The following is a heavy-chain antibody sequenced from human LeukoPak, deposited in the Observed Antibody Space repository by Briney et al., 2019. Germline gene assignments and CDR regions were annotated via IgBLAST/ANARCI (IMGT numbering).Heavy chain of an antibody. V-gene: IGHV1-18*01. Sequence: ASVKVSCKASGYTFTSYGISWVRQAPGQGLEWMGRISAYNGNTNYAQKLQGRVTMTTDTSTSTAYMELRSLRSDDTAVYYCARGGREGTSCCNWFDPWGQGTLVTVSS. CDR2: ISAYNGNT. CDR1: GYTFTSYG. CDR3: ARGGREGTSCCNWFDP. D-gene: IGHD2-2*01. J-gene: IGHJ5*02.